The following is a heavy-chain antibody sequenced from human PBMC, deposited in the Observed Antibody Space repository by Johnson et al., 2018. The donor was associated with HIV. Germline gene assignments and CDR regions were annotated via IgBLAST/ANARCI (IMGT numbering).Heavy chain of an antibody. J-gene: IGHJ3*02. CDR1: GFTFDDYA. Sequence: VQLVESGGGLVQPGRSLRLSCAASGFTFDDYAMHWVRQAPGKGLEWVSGISWNSGSIDYADSVKGRFTISRDNAKNSLYLQMNSLRADDTAVYYCARESTYCGGDCYDAFDSWGQGTMVTVSS. CDR3: ARESTYCGGDCYDAFDS. V-gene: IGHV3-9*01. CDR2: ISWNSGSI. D-gene: IGHD2-21*02.